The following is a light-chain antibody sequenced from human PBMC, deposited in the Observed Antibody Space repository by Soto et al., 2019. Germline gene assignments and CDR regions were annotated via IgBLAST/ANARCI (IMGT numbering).Light chain of an antibody. CDR1: SRDVGGYNS. CDR3: SSYTTGGSYV. V-gene: IGLV2-14*01. J-gene: IGLJ1*01. Sequence: QSALTQPASVSGSPGLSIAISCTGTSRDVGGYNSVSWYQQQPGKGPKLIIYDVSSRPSGVSNRFSGSKSGNTASLTISGLQAEDEGDYYCSSYTTGGSYVFGTGTKVTVL. CDR2: DVS.